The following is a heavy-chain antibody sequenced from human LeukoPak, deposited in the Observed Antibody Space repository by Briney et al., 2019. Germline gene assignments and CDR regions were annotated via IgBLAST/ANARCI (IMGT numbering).Heavy chain of an antibody. V-gene: IGHV3-23*01. Sequence: GGSLRLSCAASGFTFSSYAMRWVRQAPGKGLEGVSDISGSGGSTYYADSVKCRFTISRDNSKNTLYLQMNSLRAEDTAVYYCAKDSAVAASDAFDIWGQGTMVTVSS. CDR2: ISGSGGST. J-gene: IGHJ3*02. CDR3: AKDSAVAASDAFDI. D-gene: IGHD6-19*01. CDR1: GFTFSSYA.